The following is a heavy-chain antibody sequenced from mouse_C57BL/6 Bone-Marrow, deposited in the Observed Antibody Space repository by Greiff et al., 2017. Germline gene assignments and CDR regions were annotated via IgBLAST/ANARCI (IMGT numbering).Heavy chain of an antibody. J-gene: IGHJ2*01. Sequence: VQLQQSGAELVKPGASVKISCKFSGYAFSTYWMNWVKQRLGKVFEWIGQIYPGDGDTNYNGKFKGKATLTADKSSSTAYMQLSSLTSEDAAVYFCARDWDYFDYWGQGTTLTVAS. CDR1: GYAFSTYW. V-gene: IGHV1-80*01. CDR3: ARDWDYFDY. D-gene: IGHD4-1*01. CDR2: IYPGDGDT.